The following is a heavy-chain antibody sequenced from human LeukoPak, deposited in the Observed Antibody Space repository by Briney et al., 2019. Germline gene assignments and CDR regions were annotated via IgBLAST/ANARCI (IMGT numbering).Heavy chain of an antibody. CDR1: GFTFSSYS. Sequence: PGGSLRLSCAASGFTFSSYSMNWVRQAPGKGLEWVSSISSSSSYIYYADSVKGRFTISRDNAKNSLYLQMNSLRAEDTAVYYCAREGCSSTSCYFPHYGMDVWGQGTTVTVSS. CDR2: ISSSSSYI. J-gene: IGHJ6*02. CDR3: AREGCSSTSCYFPHYGMDV. V-gene: IGHV3-21*01. D-gene: IGHD2-2*01.